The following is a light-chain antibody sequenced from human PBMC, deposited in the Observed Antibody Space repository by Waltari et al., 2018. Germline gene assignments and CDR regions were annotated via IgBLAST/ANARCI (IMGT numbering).Light chain of an antibody. V-gene: IGKV1-39*01. Sequence: DILMTQSPSSLSATVGDRLTITCRASQNIENYLNCYQQRPGRAPKLLIYSASTFQSGVPPRFSGSGSGTEFTLTITNLQPEDFATYYCQQTYSTPTVTFGQGTRLDIK. CDR1: QNIENY. CDR2: SAS. J-gene: IGKJ5*01. CDR3: QQTYSTPTVT.